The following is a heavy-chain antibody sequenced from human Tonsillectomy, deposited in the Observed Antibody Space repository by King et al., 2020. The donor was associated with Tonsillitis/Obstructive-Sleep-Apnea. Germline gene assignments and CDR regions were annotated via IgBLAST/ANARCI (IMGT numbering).Heavy chain of an antibody. Sequence: VQLQQWGAGLLNPSETLSLTCAVYGGSFSAYYWSWIRQPPGKGLEWIGDINHSGSTNYNPSLKSRVTISVDTSMNQFSLKLSSVTAAETAVYYCATRLTGIAAAGSEWFAPWGQGNLVTVSS. J-gene: IGHJ5*02. CDR3: ATRLTGIAAAGSEWFAP. CDR2: INHSGST. CDR1: GGSFSAYY. V-gene: IGHV4-34*01. D-gene: IGHD6-25*01.